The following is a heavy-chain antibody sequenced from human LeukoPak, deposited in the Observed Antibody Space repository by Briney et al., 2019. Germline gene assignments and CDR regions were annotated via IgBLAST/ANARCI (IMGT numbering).Heavy chain of an antibody. V-gene: IGHV3-23*01. CDR3: AKAREYSSSWYTPQPFDY. J-gene: IGHJ4*02. CDR1: GFTFSSYW. D-gene: IGHD6-13*01. Sequence: GESLRLPCAASGFTFSSYWMSWVRQAPGKGLEWVSAISGSGGSTYYADSVKGRFTISRDNSKNTLYLQMNSLRAEDTAVYYCAKAREYSSSWYTPQPFDYWGQGTLVTVSS. CDR2: ISGSGGST.